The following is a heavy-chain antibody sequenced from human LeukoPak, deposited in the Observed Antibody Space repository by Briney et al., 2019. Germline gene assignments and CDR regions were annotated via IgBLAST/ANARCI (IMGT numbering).Heavy chain of an antibody. V-gene: IGHV4-34*01. Sequence: PSETLSLTCAVYGGSFSGYYWSWIRQPPGKGLEWIGEINHSGSTNYNPSLKSRVTISVDTSKNQFSLKLSSVTAADTAVYYCARRGTGANYWYFDLWGRGTLVTVSS. J-gene: IGHJ2*01. CDR2: INHSGST. CDR1: GGSFSGYY. CDR3: ARRGTGANYWYFDL. D-gene: IGHD1-1*01.